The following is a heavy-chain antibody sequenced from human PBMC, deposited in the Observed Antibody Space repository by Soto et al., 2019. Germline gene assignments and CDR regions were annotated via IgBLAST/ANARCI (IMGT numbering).Heavy chain of an antibody. CDR2: IYYSGTT. D-gene: IGHD2-8*02. V-gene: IGHV4-30-4*01. Sequence: SETLSLTCTVSDGSISSGDYYWSWIRQPPGKGLEWIGYIYYSGTTYYNPSLKSRVTMSVDTSKNQFSLKLSSVTAADTAVYYCASSTGGILYYFDYWGQGTLVTVSS. CDR1: DGSISSGDYY. CDR3: ASSTGGILYYFDY. J-gene: IGHJ4*02.